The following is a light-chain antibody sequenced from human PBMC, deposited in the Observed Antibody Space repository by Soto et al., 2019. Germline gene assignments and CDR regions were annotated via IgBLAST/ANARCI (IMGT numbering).Light chain of an antibody. CDR2: WAS. Sequence: DIVMTQSPDSLAVSLGERATINCKSSQSVLYSSNNRNYLAWYQLKPGQPPKLLISWASTRESGVPDRFSGSGSGTDFTLPISSLQAEDVAVYYCQQYYRTPPTFGQGTKVEIK. J-gene: IGKJ1*01. V-gene: IGKV4-1*01. CDR3: QQYYRTPPT. CDR1: QSVLYSSNNRNY.